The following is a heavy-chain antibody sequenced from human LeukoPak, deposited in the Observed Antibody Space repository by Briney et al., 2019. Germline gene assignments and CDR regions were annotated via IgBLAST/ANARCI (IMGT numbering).Heavy chain of an antibody. V-gene: IGHV3-53*05. CDR3: ARGTPSSSGWLYYGMDV. CDR1: GFTVSSNY. Sequence: GGSLRLSCAASGFTVSSNYMSWVRQAPGKGLEWVSVIYSGGSTYYADSVKGRFTISRDNSKNTLYLQMNSLRAEDTAVYYCARGTPSSSGWLYYGMDVWGQGTTVTVSS. CDR2: IYSGGST. D-gene: IGHD6-19*01. J-gene: IGHJ6*02.